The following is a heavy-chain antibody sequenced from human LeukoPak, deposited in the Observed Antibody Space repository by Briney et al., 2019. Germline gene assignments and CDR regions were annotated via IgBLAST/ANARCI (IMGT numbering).Heavy chain of an antibody. CDR2: INHSGST. J-gene: IGHJ4*02. V-gene: IGHV4-34*01. Sequence: SETLSLTCAVYGGSFSGYYWSWIRQPPGKGLEWIGEINHSGSTNYNPSLKSRVTISVDTSKNQFSLKLSSVTAADTAVYYCARALSNYYFDYWGQGTLVTVSS. D-gene: IGHD4-11*01. CDR1: GGSFSGYY. CDR3: ARALSNYYFDY.